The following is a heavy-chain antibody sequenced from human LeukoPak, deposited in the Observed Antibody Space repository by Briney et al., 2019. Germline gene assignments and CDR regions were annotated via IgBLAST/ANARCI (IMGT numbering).Heavy chain of an antibody. CDR3: ARDPGYSRTWGPIGPIDY. J-gene: IGHJ4*02. D-gene: IGHD5-18*01. CDR2: ISYDGSNK. CDR1: GFTFSSYT. V-gene: IGHV3-30*04. Sequence: GGSLRLSCAASGFTFSSYTMHWVRQAPGKGLEWVAVISYDGSNKYYADSVKGRFTISRDNSKNTLYLQMSSLRAEDTAVYYCARDPGYSRTWGPIGPIDYWGQGTLVTVSS.